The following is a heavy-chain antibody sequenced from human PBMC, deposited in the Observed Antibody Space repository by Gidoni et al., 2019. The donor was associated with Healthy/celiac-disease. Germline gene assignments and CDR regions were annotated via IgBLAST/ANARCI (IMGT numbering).Heavy chain of an antibody. CDR2: INHSGST. J-gene: IGHJ4*02. D-gene: IGHD3-22*01. Sequence: QVQLQQWGAGLLKPSETLSLTCAVYGGSFSGYYWSWIRQPPGKGLEWIGEINHSGSTNYNPSLKSRVTISVDTSKNQFSLKLSSVTAADTAVYYCARGPLYYYDSSGYSVLFDYWGQGTLVTVSS. CDR3: ARGPLYYYDSSGYSVLFDY. CDR1: GGSFSGYY. V-gene: IGHV4-34*01.